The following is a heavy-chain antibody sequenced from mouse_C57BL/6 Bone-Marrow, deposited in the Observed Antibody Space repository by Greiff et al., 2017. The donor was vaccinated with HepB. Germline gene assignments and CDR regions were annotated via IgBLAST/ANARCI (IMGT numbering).Heavy chain of an antibody. CDR3: AREYYGSSYGVAY. V-gene: IGHV5-17*01. CDR2: ISSGSSTI. Sequence: EVHLVESGGGLVKPGGSLKLSCAASGFTFSDYGMHWVRQAPEKGLEWVAYISSGSSTIYYADTVKGRFTISRDNAKNTLFLQMTSLRSEDTAMYYCAREYYGSSYGVAYWGQGTLVTVSA. D-gene: IGHD1-1*01. J-gene: IGHJ3*01. CDR1: GFTFSDYG.